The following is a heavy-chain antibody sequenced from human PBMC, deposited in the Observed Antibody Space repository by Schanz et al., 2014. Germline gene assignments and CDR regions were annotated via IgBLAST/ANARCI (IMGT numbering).Heavy chain of an antibody. J-gene: IGHJ6*03. Sequence: QVQLVQSGAEVKKPGSSMKVSCKASGGTFSTYPINWLRQAPGQGLEWMGRIIPIHGIVNYAQRFQDRVRITADKSTSTAYMELSGLRSDDTAVYYCAGTYCSSTSCYTGYYYMDVWGKGTTVTGSS. CDR2: IIPIHGIV. CDR3: AGTYCSSTSCYTGYYYMDV. V-gene: IGHV1-69*02. D-gene: IGHD2-2*02. CDR1: GGTFSTYP.